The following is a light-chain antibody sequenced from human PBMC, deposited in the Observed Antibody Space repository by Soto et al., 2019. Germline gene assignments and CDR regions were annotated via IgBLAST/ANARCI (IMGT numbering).Light chain of an antibody. V-gene: IGKV4-1*01. Sequence: DIVMTQSPDSLAVSLGERATINCKSSQNILYTSKNQNHLAWYQHKPGQAPKLLIHWASTREPGVPDRFTGSGSGTDFTLTITSLQAEDVADYYCQQYYSTPPSFGQGTKLEIK. CDR3: QQYYSTPPS. CDR1: QNILYTSKNQNH. J-gene: IGKJ2*01. CDR2: WAS.